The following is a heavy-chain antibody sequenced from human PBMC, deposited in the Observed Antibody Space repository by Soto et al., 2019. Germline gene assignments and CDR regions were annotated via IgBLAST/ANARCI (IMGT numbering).Heavy chain of an antibody. CDR1: GYTFTGYY. V-gene: IGHV1-2*04. J-gene: IGHJ6*03. D-gene: IGHD3-3*01. Sequence: ASVKVSCKASGYTFTGYYMHWVRQAPGQGLEWMGWINPNSGGTNYAQKFQGWVTMTRDTSISTAYMELSRLRSDDTAVYYCARAHDFWKHYYYMDVWGKGTTVTVSS. CDR2: INPNSGGT. CDR3: ARAHDFWKHYYYMDV.